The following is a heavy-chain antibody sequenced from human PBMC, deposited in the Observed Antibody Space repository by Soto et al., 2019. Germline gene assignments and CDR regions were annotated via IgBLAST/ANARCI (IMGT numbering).Heavy chain of an antibody. J-gene: IGHJ5*02. Sequence: QVQLVQSGAEVKKPGASVKVSCKASGYTFTSYGISWVRQAPGQGLEWMGWISAYNGNTNYAQKIQGRVTMTTDTSTSNAYMELRSLRSDDTAVYYCARRVKVPASPDWFDPWGQGTLVTVSS. CDR2: ISAYNGNT. V-gene: IGHV1-18*01. D-gene: IGHD2-2*01. CDR3: ARRVKVPASPDWFDP. CDR1: GYTFTSYG.